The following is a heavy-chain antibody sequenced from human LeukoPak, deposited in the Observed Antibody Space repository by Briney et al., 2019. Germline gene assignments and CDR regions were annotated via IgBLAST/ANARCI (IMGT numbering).Heavy chain of an antibody. CDR2: IYCGGSS. D-gene: IGHD2-8*01. CDR1: GASMSTDAYY. V-gene: IGHV4-61*02. Sequence: SETLSLTCTVSGASMSTDAYYWNWIRQPAGERLEWIGRIYCGGSSTYNPSLKSRVTLSVDTSKNQFALSLSSVTAADTAVYYCASAGHCANGVCRNWFGPWGQGILVTVSS. J-gene: IGHJ5*02. CDR3: ASAGHCANGVCRNWFGP.